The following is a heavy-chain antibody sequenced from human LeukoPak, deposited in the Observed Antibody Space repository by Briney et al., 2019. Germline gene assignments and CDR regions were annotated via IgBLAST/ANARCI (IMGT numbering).Heavy chain of an antibody. CDR2: ISYDGSNK. J-gene: IGHJ4*02. Sequence: PGGSLRLSCAASGFTFSRYGMHWVRQAPGKGLEWVAVISYDGSNKYYADSVKGRFTISRDNAKNSLYLQMNSLRAEDTAVYYCASDPSPLVGATFVGYWGQGTLVTVSS. CDR3: ASDPSPLVGATFVGY. V-gene: IGHV3-30*03. CDR1: GFTFSRYG. D-gene: IGHD1-26*01.